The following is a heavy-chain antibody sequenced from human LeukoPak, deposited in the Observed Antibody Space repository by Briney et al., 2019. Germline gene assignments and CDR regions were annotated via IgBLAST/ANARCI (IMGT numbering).Heavy chain of an antibody. V-gene: IGHV3-74*01. CDR3: ARGPLTGTSTRYYYMDV. D-gene: IGHD1-20*01. J-gene: IGHJ6*03. CDR1: GFTFSSYW. CDR2: INSDGSST. Sequence: GGSLRLSCAASGFTFSSYWMHWVRQAPGEGLVWVSRINSDGSSTSYADSVKGRFTISRDNAKTTLYLQMNSLRAEDTAVYYCARGPLTGTSTRYYYMDVWGKGTTVTVSS.